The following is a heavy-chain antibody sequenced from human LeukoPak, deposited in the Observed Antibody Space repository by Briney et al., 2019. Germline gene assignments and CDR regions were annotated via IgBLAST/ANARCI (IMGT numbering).Heavy chain of an antibody. CDR2: ISAYNGDT. J-gene: IGHJ6*03. Sequence: ASVKVSCKASGYTFTRFGISWVRQAPGQGLEWMGWISAYNGDTNYAHKLQGRVTMTTDTSTSTAYMELRSLRSDDTAVYYCARDEYYDFWSGYYGSYYYMDVWGKGTTVTVSS. CDR3: ARDEYYDFWSGYYGSYYYMDV. V-gene: IGHV1-18*01. CDR1: GYTFTRFG. D-gene: IGHD3-3*01.